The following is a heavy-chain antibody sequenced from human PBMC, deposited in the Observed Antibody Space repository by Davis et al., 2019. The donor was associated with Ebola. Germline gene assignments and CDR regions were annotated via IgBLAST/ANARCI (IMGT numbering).Heavy chain of an antibody. V-gene: IGHV1-2*04. CDR1: GYTFTGYY. Sequence: ASVKVSCKASGYTFTGYYIHWVRQAPGQGLEWMGWINPNSGGTNYAQKFQGWVTMTRDTSISTAYMELSRLRSDDTAVYYCARDGSSGNYYYYMDVWGKGTTVTVSS. D-gene: IGHD3-22*01. CDR2: INPNSGGT. CDR3: ARDGSSGNYYYYMDV. J-gene: IGHJ6*03.